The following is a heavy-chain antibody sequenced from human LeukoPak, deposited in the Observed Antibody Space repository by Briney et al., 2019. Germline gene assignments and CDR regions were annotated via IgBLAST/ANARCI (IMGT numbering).Heavy chain of an antibody. V-gene: IGHV4-34*01. D-gene: IGHD6-13*01. J-gene: IGHJ5*02. CDR3: ASGYSTPQPCRFDP. CDR1: GGSFSGYY. Sequence: SETLSLTCAVYGGSFSGYYWSWIRQPPGKGLEWIGEINHSGSTNYNPSLKSRVTISVDTSKNQFSLKLSSVTAADTAVYYCASGYSTPQPCRFDPWGQGTLVTVSS. CDR2: INHSGST.